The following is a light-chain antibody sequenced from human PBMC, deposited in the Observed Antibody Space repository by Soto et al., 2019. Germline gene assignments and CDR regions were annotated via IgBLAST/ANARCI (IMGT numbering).Light chain of an antibody. V-gene: IGKV3-20*01. CDR1: QSVSSSQ. CDR2: GAS. Sequence: EIVLTQSPGTLSLSPGESATLSCRASQSVSSSQVAWYQLKPGQAPRLLIYGASSRATGIPDRFSGVGSVTDFTLTISRLEPEDFAVYYCQQYATSPHTFGQGTKLEIK. J-gene: IGKJ2*01. CDR3: QQYATSPHT.